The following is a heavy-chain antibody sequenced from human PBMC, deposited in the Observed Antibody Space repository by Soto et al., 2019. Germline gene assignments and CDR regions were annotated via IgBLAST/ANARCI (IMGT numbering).Heavy chain of an antibody. CDR3: ARHVNLPLDGTGFDS. J-gene: IGHJ4*02. D-gene: IGHD6-19*01. CDR2: IYNIGST. Sequence: SETLSLTCSVSGASISGYYSNWLRQPPGKGLEWIGYIYNIGSTNYNPSLRSRVTMSIDTSQEQFSLKLSSVTATDTAFYSCARHVNLPLDGTGFDSWGRGTLLTVS. V-gene: IGHV4-59*08. CDR1: GASISGYY.